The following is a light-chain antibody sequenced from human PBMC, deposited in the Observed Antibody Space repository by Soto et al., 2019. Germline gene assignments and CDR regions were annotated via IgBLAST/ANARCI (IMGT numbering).Light chain of an antibody. V-gene: IGKV1-5*03. Sequence: DIQMTQSPSSLSASVGDRVTITCRASQTIGEWLAWYQQKPGKAPKLLIYEVSTLKSGVPSRFSGSGSGTEFTLTISSLQPDDFATYYCQHYNSYSEAFGQGTMGDIK. CDR3: QHYNSYSEA. CDR1: QTIGEW. CDR2: EVS. J-gene: IGKJ1*01.